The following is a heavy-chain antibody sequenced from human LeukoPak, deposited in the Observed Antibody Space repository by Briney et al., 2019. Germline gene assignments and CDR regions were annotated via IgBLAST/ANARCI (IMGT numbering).Heavy chain of an antibody. Sequence: GGSLRLSCAASGFTFSSYAISWVRQAPGKGLEFVSVISGSGGSTYYADSVKGRFTISRDNSKNTLYLQMNSLRAEDTDVDYCAQSFAVADGVWNYWGQGTLVTVSS. CDR3: AQSFAVADGVWNY. D-gene: IGHD6-19*01. CDR2: ISGSGGST. J-gene: IGHJ4*02. CDR1: GFTFSSYA. V-gene: IGHV3-23*01.